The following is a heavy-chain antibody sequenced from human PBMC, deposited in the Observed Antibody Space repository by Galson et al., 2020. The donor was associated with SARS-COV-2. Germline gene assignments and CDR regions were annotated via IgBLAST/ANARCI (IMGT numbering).Heavy chain of an antibody. CDR2: ISHSGST. CDR3: ARGGSRPMMVFDYYYFYMDV. V-gene: IGHV4-34*01. J-gene: IGHJ6*03. CDR1: GGSFSDYS. D-gene: IGHD2-8*01. Sequence: SQASETLSLTCAVYGGSFSDYSWTWVRQPPGKGLEWIGEISHSGSTNYSPSLKSRVFMSVDTSKNQFSLKLRSVTAADTAVYYCARGGSRPMMVFDYYYFYMDVWGKGTTVTVSS.